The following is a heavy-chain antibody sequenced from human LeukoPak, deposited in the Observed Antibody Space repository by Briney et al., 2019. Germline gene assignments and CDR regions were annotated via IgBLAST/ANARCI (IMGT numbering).Heavy chain of an antibody. CDR1: GFTVSSNY. CDR3: ARGLRWAWAFDI. V-gene: IGHV3-66*01. J-gene: IGHJ3*02. D-gene: IGHD4-23*01. Sequence: GGSLRLSCAASGFTVSSNYMTWVRQSPGKGLEWVSVIYSDGSPHYADSVKGRFTISRDNSKNMLYLQMNSLRAEDTAVYYCARGLRWAWAFDIWGQGTMVTISS. CDR2: IYSDGSP.